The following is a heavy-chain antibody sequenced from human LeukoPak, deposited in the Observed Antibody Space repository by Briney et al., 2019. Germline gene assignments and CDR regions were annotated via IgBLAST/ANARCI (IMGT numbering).Heavy chain of an antibody. J-gene: IGHJ4*02. CDR2: ISSSGSTI. D-gene: IGHD6-19*01. CDR1: GFTFSSYE. V-gene: IGHV3-48*03. CDR3: ARSEYSSGWYVFDY. Sequence: GGSLRLSCAASGFTFSSYEMNWVRQAPGKGLEWVSYISSSGSTIYYADSVKGRLTISRDNAKSSLYLQMNSLRAEDTAVYYCARSEYSSGWYVFDYWGQGTLVTVSS.